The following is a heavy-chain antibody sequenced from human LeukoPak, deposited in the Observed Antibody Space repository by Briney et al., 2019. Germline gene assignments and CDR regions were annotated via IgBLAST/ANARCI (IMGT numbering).Heavy chain of an antibody. CDR2: IYHTGNT. V-gene: IGHV4-39*07. J-gene: IGHJ4*02. CDR1: GGSISSGNYQ. CDR3: ARGRGSSWYYFDY. D-gene: IGHD6-13*01. Sequence: PSETLSLTCTVSGGSISSGNYQWAWIRQPPGKGLECIGSIYHTGNTYYNPSLKGRVTMSVDTSKNQFSLNLSSVTAADTAVYYCARGRGSSWYYFDYWGQGTLVTVSS.